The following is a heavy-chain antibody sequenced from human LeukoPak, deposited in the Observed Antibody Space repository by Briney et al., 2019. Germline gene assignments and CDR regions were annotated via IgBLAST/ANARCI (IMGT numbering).Heavy chain of an antibody. V-gene: IGHV1-18*01. CDR2: ISAYNGNI. CDR1: GYTFTSYG. Sequence: GASVKVSCKASGYTFTSYGISWVRQAPGQGLEWMGWISAYNGNINYAQKLQGRVTMTTDTSTSTAYMELRSLRSDDTAVYYCARATWDKFDWLLSPLDAFDIWGQGTMVTVSS. D-gene: IGHD3-9*01. J-gene: IGHJ3*02. CDR3: ARATWDKFDWLLSPLDAFDI.